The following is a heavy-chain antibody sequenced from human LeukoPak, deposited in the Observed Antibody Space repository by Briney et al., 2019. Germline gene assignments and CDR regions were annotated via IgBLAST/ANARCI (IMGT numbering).Heavy chain of an antibody. V-gene: IGHV4-39*07. J-gene: IGHJ6*03. CDR3: VSYDYVWGSYRSYYYYYMDV. CDR2: IYYSGST. D-gene: IGHD3-16*02. Sequence: PSETLSLTCTVSGGSISSSNYYWGWIRQPPGKGLEWIGSIYYSGSTYYNPSLKSRVTISVDTSKNQFSLKLSSVTAADTAAYYCVSYDYVWGSYRSYYYYYMDVWGKGTTVTVSS. CDR1: GGSISSSNYY.